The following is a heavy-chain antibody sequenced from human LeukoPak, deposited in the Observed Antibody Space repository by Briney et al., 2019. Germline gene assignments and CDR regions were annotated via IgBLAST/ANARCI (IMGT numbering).Heavy chain of an antibody. V-gene: IGHV3-21*01. CDR3: ARRITIKGDDY. Sequence: PGGSLRLSCAASGFTFSRHSVNWVRQAPGKGLEWVSSISSSSSYIYCADSVKGRFTISRDNAKNSLYLQMNSLRAEDTAVYYCARRITIKGDDYWGQGTLVTVSP. J-gene: IGHJ4*02. D-gene: IGHD3-10*01. CDR2: ISSSSSYI. CDR1: GFTFSRHS.